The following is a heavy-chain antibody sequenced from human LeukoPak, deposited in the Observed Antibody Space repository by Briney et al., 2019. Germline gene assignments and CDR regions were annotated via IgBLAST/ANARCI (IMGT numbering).Heavy chain of an antibody. Sequence: SQTLSLTCTVSGGSISSGGYYWSWIRQPPGKGLEWIGSIYYSGSTYYNPSLKSRVTISVDTSKNQFSLKLSSVTAADTAVYYCARHRRITIFGVVGRSPYYFDYWGQGTLVTVSS. CDR3: ARHRRITIFGVVGRSPYYFDY. D-gene: IGHD3-3*01. J-gene: IGHJ4*02. V-gene: IGHV4-30-2*03. CDR1: GGSISSGGYY. CDR2: IYYSGST.